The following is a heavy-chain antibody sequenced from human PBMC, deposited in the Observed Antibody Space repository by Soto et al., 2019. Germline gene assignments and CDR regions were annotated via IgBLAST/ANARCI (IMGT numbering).Heavy chain of an antibody. Sequence: PGGSLRLSCAASGFTVSGDYASWVRQAPGKGLECVSVIHFGGNTYYADSVKGRFTVSRDNSKNTLYLQMNSLRVEDTAIYFCTKVSPQWLVHDYWGQGTLVTVSS. V-gene: IGHV3-53*01. CDR2: IHFGGNT. D-gene: IGHD6-19*01. J-gene: IGHJ4*02. CDR3: TKVSPQWLVHDY. CDR1: GFTVSGDY.